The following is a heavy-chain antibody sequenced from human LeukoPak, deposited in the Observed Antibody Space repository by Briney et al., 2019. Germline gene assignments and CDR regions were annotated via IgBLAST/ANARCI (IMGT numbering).Heavy chain of an antibody. V-gene: IGHV3-30*02. D-gene: IGHD6-19*01. CDR1: GFTFSSYG. Sequence: PGGSLRLSCAASGFTFSSYGMHWVRQAPGKGLEWVAFIRYDGSNKYYADSVKGRFTISRDNSKNTLYLQMNSLRAEDTAVYYCAKDATRAGYSSTIYYYYYYMDVWGKGTTVTISS. CDR3: AKDATRAGYSSTIYYYYYYMDV. J-gene: IGHJ6*03. CDR2: IRYDGSNK.